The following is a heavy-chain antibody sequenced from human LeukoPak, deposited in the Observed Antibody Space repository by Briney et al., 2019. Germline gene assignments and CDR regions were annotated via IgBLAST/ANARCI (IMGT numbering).Heavy chain of an antibody. Sequence: GGSLRLSCSASGFTFSSYTMHWGRQAPGKGLEYVSAMSSNGASTYYADSVKGRFTISRDNSKNTLFLQMSSLRAEDTALYYCVKVNSNYFDYWGQGTLVTVSS. J-gene: IGHJ4*02. V-gene: IGHV3-64D*09. CDR1: GFTFSSYT. CDR2: MSSNGAST. CDR3: VKVNSNYFDY. D-gene: IGHD4-11*01.